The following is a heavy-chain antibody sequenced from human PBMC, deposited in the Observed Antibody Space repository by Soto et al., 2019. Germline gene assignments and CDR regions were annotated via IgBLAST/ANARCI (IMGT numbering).Heavy chain of an antibody. CDR2: ISAYNGNT. J-gene: IGHJ5*02. Sequence: ASVTVSCKASGYTFTSYGISWVRQAPGQGLEWMGWISAYNGNTNYAQKLQGRVTMTTDTSTSTAYMELRSLRSDDTAVYYCARVAYCGGDCFNWFDPWGQGTLVTVSS. V-gene: IGHV1-18*01. CDR1: GYTFTSYG. D-gene: IGHD2-21*02. CDR3: ARVAYCGGDCFNWFDP.